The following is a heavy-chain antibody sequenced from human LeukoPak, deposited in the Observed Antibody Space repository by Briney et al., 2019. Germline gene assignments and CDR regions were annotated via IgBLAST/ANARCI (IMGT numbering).Heavy chain of an antibody. CDR3: ARAMVRGVQIQNYYYYYYMDV. V-gene: IGHV1-46*01. Sequence: ASVKVSCKASGYTFTSYYMHWVRLAPGKGLEWMGIINPSAGSTSYAQKFQGRVTMTRDTSTSTVYMELSSLRSEDTAVYYCARAMVRGVQIQNYYYYYYMDVWGKGTTVTISS. CDR2: INPSAGST. J-gene: IGHJ6*03. CDR1: GYTFTSYY. D-gene: IGHD3-10*01.